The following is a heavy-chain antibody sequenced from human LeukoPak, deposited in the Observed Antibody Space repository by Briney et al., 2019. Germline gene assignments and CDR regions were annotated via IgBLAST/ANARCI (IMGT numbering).Heavy chain of an antibody. J-gene: IGHJ4*02. D-gene: IGHD3-10*02. Sequence: GWSLRLSCEASGYSFSDHGMTWVRQTPGKGLQWVSTINGLGDNPSYAETAKGRFTVYRDNSKNTVYLQMNTLRAEDTAIYYCAKVSICYGCYFDYWGPGIQVTVSS. CDR2: INGLGDNP. V-gene: IGHV3-23*01. CDR1: GYSFSDHG. CDR3: AKVSICYGCYFDY.